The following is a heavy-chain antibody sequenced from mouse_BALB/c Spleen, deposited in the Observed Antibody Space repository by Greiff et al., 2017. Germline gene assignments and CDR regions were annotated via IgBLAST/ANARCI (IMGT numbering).Heavy chain of an antibody. Sequence: DVKLVESGGGLVKPGGSLKLSCAASGFTFSDYYMYWVRQTPEKRLEWVATISDGGSYTYYPDSVKGRFTISRDNAKNNLYLQMSSLKSEDTAMYYCARGGTRAWFAYWGQGTLVTVSA. D-gene: IGHD3-3*01. CDR3: ARGGTRAWFAY. V-gene: IGHV5-4*02. J-gene: IGHJ3*01. CDR1: GFTFSDYY. CDR2: ISDGGSYT.